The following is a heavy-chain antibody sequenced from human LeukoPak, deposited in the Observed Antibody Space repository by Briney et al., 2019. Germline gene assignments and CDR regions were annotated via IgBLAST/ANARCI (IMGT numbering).Heavy chain of an antibody. CDR1: GYTFTGYY. CDR3: ARDLYYDSSGYVY. CDR2: INPNSGGT. V-gene: IGHV1-2*02. D-gene: IGHD3-22*01. J-gene: IGHJ4*02. Sequence: GSVKVSCKASGYTFTGYYMHWVRQAPGQGLEWMGWINPNSGGTNYAQKFQGRVTMTRDTSISTAYMELSRLRSDDTAVYYCARDLYYDSSGYVYWGQGTLVTVSS.